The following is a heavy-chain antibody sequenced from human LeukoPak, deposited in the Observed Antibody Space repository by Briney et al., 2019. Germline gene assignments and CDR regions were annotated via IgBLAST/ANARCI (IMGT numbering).Heavy chain of an antibody. CDR1: GFTFSSYG. J-gene: IGHJ4*02. V-gene: IGHV3-30*18. CDR2: ISYDGSNK. D-gene: IGHD6-13*01. Sequence: GSLRLSCAASGFTFSSYGMHWVRQAPGKGLEWVAVISYDGSNKYYADSVKGRFTISRDNSKNTLYLQMNSLRAEDTAVYYCAKAYSSSWSFDYWGQGTLVTVSS. CDR3: AKAYSSSWSFDY.